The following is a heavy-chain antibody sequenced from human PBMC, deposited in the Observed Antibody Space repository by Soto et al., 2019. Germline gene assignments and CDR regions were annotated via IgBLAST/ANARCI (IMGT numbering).Heavy chain of an antibody. D-gene: IGHD3-22*01. J-gene: IGHJ4*02. CDR1: GFTFSSYA. V-gene: IGHV3-23*01. Sequence: GGSLRLSCAASGFTFSSYAMSWVRQAPGKGLEWVSAISGSGGSTYYADSVKGRFTISRDNSKNTLYLQMNSLRAEDTAVYYCAKDRNHYDSSGYWDYWGQGTLVTVSS. CDR3: AKDRNHYDSSGYWDY. CDR2: ISGSGGST.